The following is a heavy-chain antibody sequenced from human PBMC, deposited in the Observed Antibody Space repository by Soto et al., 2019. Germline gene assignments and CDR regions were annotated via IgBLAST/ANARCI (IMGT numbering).Heavy chain of an antibody. CDR2: IYYSGST. CDR3: ARETVIIANFFDY. D-gene: IGHD3-10*01. Sequence: PSETLSLTCTVSGGSISSGGYYWSWIRQHPGKGLEWIGYIYYSGSTYYNPSLKSRVTISADTSKNQFSLKLSSVTAADTAVYYCARETVIIANFFDYWGQGTLGTVSS. V-gene: IGHV4-31*03. J-gene: IGHJ4*02. CDR1: GGSISSGGYY.